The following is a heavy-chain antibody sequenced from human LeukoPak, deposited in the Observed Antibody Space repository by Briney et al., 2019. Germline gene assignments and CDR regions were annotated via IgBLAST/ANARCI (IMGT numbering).Heavy chain of an antibody. J-gene: IGHJ3*02. CDR1: GFTFDDYA. Sequence: GGSLRLSCAASGFTFDDYAMHWVRQAPGKGLEWVSLISGDGGSTYYADSVKGRFTISRDNSKNSLYLQMNSLRTEDTALYYCAKETSRRRAYYYHSSGYYLSDAFDIWGQGTMVTVSS. V-gene: IGHV3-43*02. CDR2: ISGDGGST. D-gene: IGHD3-22*01. CDR3: AKETSRRRAYYYHSSGYYLSDAFDI.